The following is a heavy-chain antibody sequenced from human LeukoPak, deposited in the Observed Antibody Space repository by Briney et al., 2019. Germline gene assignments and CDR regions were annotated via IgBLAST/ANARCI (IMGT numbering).Heavy chain of an antibody. CDR1: GGSFSGYY. Sequence: SETLSLTCAVYGGSFSGYYWSWIRQPPGKGLEWIGEINHSGSTNYNPSLKSRVTISVDTSKNQFSLKLSSVTAADTAVYYCARDGYYTARWFDPWGQGTLVTVSS. CDR2: INHSGST. J-gene: IGHJ5*02. D-gene: IGHD2-2*02. V-gene: IGHV4-34*01. CDR3: ARDGYYTARWFDP.